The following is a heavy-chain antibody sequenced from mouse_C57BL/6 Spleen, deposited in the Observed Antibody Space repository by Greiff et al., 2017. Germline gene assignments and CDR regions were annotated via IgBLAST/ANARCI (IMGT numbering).Heavy chain of an antibody. D-gene: IGHD2-1*01. V-gene: IGHV3-6*01. J-gene: IGHJ1*03. CDR2: ISYDGSN. Sequence: ESGPGLVKPSQSLSLTCSVTGYSITSGYYWNWIRQFPGNKLEWMGYISYDGSNNYNPSLKNRISITRDTSKNQFFLKLNSVTTEDTATYSCAREMALYGNYWYFDVWGTGTTVTVSS. CDR3: AREMALYGNYWYFDV. CDR1: GYSITSGYY.